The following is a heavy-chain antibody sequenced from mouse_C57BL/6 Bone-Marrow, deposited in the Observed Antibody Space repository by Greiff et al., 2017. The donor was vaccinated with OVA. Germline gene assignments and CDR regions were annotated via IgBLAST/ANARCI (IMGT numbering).Heavy chain of an antibody. CDR1: GFTFSDYG. J-gene: IGHJ2*01. D-gene: IGHD2-12*01. Sequence: DVMLVESGGGLVKPGGSLKLSCAASGFTFSDYGMHWVRQAPEKGLEWVAYISSGSSTIYYADTVKGRFTISRDNAKNTLFLQMTSLRSEDTAMYYCARGGYSSYYFDYWGQGTTLTVSS. V-gene: IGHV5-17*01. CDR3: ARGGYSSYYFDY. CDR2: ISSGSSTI.